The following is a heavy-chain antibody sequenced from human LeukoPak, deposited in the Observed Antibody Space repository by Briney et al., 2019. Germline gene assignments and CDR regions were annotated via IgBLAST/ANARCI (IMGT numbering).Heavy chain of an antibody. Sequence: ASVKVSCKASGYTFTGYYLHWVRQAPGQGLEWMGCVNPNSGDTNYAQKFQGSVTMTRDTSISTVYMELSRLRSDDTAVYYCARDTPTSNYDFWSGYYTNWFDPWGQGTLVTVSS. CDR1: GYTFTGYY. V-gene: IGHV1-2*02. CDR2: VNPNSGDT. D-gene: IGHD3-3*01. J-gene: IGHJ5*02. CDR3: ARDTPTSNYDFWSGYYTNWFDP.